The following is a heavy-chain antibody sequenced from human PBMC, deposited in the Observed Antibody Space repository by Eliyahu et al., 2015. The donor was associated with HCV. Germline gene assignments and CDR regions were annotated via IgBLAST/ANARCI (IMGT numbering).Heavy chain of an antibody. Sequence: QVQLVQSGAEVKKPGASVKVSCXASGYTFTSYXMHWVRQAPGQGLEWMGIINPSGGSTSYAQKFQGRVTMTRDTSTSTVYMELXSLRSEDTAVYYCAREDYYDSSGYHGVGAFDIWGQGTMVTVSS. V-gene: IGHV1-46*01. CDR2: INPSGGST. D-gene: IGHD3-22*01. J-gene: IGHJ3*02. CDR1: GYTFTSYX. CDR3: AREDYYDSSGYHGVGAFDI.